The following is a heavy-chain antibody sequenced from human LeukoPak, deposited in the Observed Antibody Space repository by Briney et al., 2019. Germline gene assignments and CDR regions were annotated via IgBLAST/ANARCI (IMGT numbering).Heavy chain of an antibody. V-gene: IGHV4-59*01. D-gene: IGHD1-26*01. J-gene: IGHJ4*02. CDR1: GGSISSYY. CDR2: IYYSGST. CDR3: ARGSGSYYHIDY. Sequence: PSETLSLTCTVSGGSISSYYWRWIRQPPGKGLEWIGYIYYSGSTNYNPSLKSRVTISVDTSKNQFSLKLSSVTAADTAVYYCARGSGSYYHIDYWGQGTLVTVSS.